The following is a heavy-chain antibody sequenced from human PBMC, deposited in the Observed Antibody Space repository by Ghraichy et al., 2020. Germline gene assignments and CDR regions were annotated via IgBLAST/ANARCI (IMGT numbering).Heavy chain of an antibody. V-gene: IGHV4-34*01. CDR3: ARGRHYYDFWSGSPPYFDY. J-gene: IGHJ4*02. CDR2: INHSGST. Sequence: SETLSLTCAVYGGSFSGYYWSWIRQPPGKGLEWIGEINHSGSTNYNPSLKSLVTISVDTSKNQFSLKLSSVTAADTAVYYCARGRHYYDFWSGSPPYFDYWGQGTLVTVSS. CDR1: GGSFSGYY. D-gene: IGHD3-3*01.